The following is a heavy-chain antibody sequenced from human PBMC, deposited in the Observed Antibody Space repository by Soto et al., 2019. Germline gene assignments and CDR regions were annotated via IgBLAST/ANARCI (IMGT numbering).Heavy chain of an antibody. V-gene: IGHV3-48*01. CDR1: GFTFSSYS. D-gene: IGHD2-2*01. CDR2: ISSSSSTI. Sequence: EVQLVESGGGLVQPGGSLRLSCAASGFTFSSYSMNWVRQAPGKGLEWVSYISSSSSTIYYADSVKGRFTISRDNAKNALYLQMNSLRAEDTAVYYCARDYVGAYCSSTSCYSDYYSGMDVWGQGTTVTVSS. J-gene: IGHJ6*02. CDR3: ARDYVGAYCSSTSCYSDYYSGMDV.